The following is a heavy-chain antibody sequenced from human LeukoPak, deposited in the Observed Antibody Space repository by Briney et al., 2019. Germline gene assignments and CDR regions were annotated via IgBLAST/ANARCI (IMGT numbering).Heavy chain of an antibody. D-gene: IGHD2-21*02. CDR3: AGIVVVTSIYISHYYGMDV. CDR1: GFTFSSYS. V-gene: IGHV3-21*01. J-gene: IGHJ6*02. Sequence: GGSLRLSCAASGFTFSSYSMNWVRQAPGKRLEWVSSISSSSSYIYYADSVKGRFTISRDNAKNSLYLQMNSLRAEDTAVYYCAGIVVVTSIYISHYYGMDVWGQGTTVTVSS. CDR2: ISSSSSYI.